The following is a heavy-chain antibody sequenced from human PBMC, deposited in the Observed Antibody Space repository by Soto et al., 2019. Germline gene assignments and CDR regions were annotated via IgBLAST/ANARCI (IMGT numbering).Heavy chain of an antibody. Sequence: QVQLVQSGAEVKMPGSSVRVSCKASGGSFSKYGISWVRQAPGQGLEWMGGIIPMFGIGNYAEKFLGRVTITAEESTSTSHMELSSLRSDDTAVYFWARVYRENYFYAMDVWGQGTTVTVSS. D-gene: IGHD1-26*01. CDR3: ARVYRENYFYAMDV. V-gene: IGHV1-69*01. CDR1: GGSFSKYG. J-gene: IGHJ6*02. CDR2: IIPMFGIG.